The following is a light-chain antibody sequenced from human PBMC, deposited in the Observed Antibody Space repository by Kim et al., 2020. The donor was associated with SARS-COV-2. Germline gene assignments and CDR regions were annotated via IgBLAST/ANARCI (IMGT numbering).Light chain of an antibody. CDR1: QGISSS. J-gene: IGKJ4*01. Sequence: AIQLTQSPSSLSASVGDRVTITCRASQGISSSLAWYQQEPEKAPKLLIHSASNLESGVPSRFSGSGSGTDFTLIISSLQPEDFATYYCQQLKTYPRTFGGGTKVDIK. CDR3: QQLKTYPRT. CDR2: SAS. V-gene: IGKV1-13*02.